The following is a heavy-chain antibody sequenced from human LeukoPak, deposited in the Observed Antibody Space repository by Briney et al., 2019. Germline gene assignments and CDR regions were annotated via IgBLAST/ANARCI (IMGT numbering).Heavy chain of an antibody. D-gene: IGHD2-15*01. CDR1: GFTFSSYA. CDR2: IKEDGSEK. J-gene: IGHJ3*02. V-gene: IGHV3-7*01. Sequence: GGSLRLSCAASGFTFSSYAMSWVRQAPGKGLEWVADIKEDGSEKYYVDSVKGRFTISRQNAKSSLFLQMNSLRAEDTAVYYCARHRSGGSQDDAFDIWGQGTMVTVSS. CDR3: ARHRSGGSQDDAFDI.